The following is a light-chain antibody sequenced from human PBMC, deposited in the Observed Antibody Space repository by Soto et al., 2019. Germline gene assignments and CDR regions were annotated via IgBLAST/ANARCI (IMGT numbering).Light chain of an antibody. CDR1: SSDVGGYDY. V-gene: IGLV2-14*01. J-gene: IGLJ1*01. CDR3: SSKRGSTGV. Sequence: QSVLTQPASVSGSPGQTITISCTGTSSDVGGYDYVSWHQQHPGKAPKLMIYDVSKRPSGVSNRFSGSKSGNTASLTISGLQAEDEVDYYCSSKRGSTGVFGTGTKVTVL. CDR2: DVS.